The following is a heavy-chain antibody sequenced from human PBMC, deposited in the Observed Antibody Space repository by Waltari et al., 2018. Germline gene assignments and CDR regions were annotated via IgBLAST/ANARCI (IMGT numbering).Heavy chain of an antibody. CDR1: GYSFTNYW. V-gene: IGHV5-51*01. J-gene: IGHJ5*02. CDR3: ARATIAVSGTVSYWFDP. Sequence: EVQLVQSGAEVKKSGESLKISCKGSGYSFTNYWIAWVRQMPGRGLEWMGITYPGDSDTSYSPAFQGQGTISADKSTTTTYLQWSSLKASDTAMYYCARATIAVSGTVSYWFDPWGQGTLVAVSS. CDR2: TYPGDSDT. D-gene: IGHD6-19*01.